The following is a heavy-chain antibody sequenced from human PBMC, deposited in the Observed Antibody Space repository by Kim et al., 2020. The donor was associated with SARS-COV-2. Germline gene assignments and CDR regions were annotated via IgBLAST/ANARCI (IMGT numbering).Heavy chain of an antibody. Sequence: RYSQNFQGRVTITRDTSATTAYMELSSLTFKDTAVDYCAREGSGSYNWLDPWGQGTLVTVSS. V-gene: IGHV1-3*01. CDR3: AREGSGSYNWLDP. D-gene: IGHD3-10*01. J-gene: IGHJ5*02.